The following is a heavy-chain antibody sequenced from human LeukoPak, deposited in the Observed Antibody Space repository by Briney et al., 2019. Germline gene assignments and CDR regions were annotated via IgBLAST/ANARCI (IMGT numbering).Heavy chain of an antibody. Sequence: GGPLRLACAPSGFTFSTYTMYWVRQAPGKGLEWVSYISSNGGSIYYADSVKGRFTISRDDSKNTLYLQMNSLRADDTAVYYCAKEEGDYYFDYWGQGTLVTVSS. CDR1: GFTFSTYT. V-gene: IGHV3-48*01. CDR2: ISSNGGSI. CDR3: AKEEGDYYFDY. J-gene: IGHJ4*02.